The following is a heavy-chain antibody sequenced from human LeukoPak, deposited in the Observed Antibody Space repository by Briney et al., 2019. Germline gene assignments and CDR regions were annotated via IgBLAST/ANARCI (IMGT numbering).Heavy chain of an antibody. D-gene: IGHD6-25*01. J-gene: IGHJ4*02. Sequence: PGGSLRLSCAASGFTFSSYGMHWVRQAPGKGLEWVAFIRYDGSKKYYADSVKGRFTISRDNSKNTLYLQMNSLRVEDTAVYYCAKESGQGDDYWGQGTLSPSPQ. CDR3: AKESGQGDDY. V-gene: IGHV3-30*02. CDR2: IRYDGSKK. CDR1: GFTFSSYG.